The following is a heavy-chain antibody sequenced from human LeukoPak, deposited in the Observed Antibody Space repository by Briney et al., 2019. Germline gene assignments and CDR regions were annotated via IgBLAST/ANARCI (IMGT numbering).Heavy chain of an antibody. D-gene: IGHD6-6*01. CDR1: GFTFSSYA. CDR2: ISWNSGSI. Sequence: GGSLRLSCAASGFTFSSYAMSWVRQAPGKGLEWVSGISWNSGSIGYADSVKGRFTISRDNAKNSLYLQMNSLRTEDTALYYCAKDTQYSSSSDFGYWGQGTLVTVSS. J-gene: IGHJ4*02. V-gene: IGHV3-9*01. CDR3: AKDTQYSSSSDFGY.